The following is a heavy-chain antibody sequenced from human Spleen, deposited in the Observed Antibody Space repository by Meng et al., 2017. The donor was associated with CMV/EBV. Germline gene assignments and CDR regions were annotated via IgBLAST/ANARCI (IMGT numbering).Heavy chain of an antibody. Sequence: SETLSLTCTVSGGPVRSFSYYWSWIRQPPGEGLEWLGYIYYSGSNNYKSSYNPSLKSRVTMSADTSKDQFSLKLTSVTTADTAVYYCARGSRFLEWTIEYWGQGTLVTVSS. CDR1: GGPVRSFSYY. V-gene: IGHV4-61*01. D-gene: IGHD3-3*01. CDR3: ARGSRFLEWTIEY. CDR2: IYYSGSN. J-gene: IGHJ4*02.